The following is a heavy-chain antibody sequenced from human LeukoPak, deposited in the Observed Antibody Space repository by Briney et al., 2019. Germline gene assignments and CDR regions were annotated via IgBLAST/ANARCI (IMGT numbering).Heavy chain of an antibody. V-gene: IGHV4-30-4*01. CDR1: DGSISRSDHY. CDR3: ASALGGYYDSSGYYFKSWYFDL. D-gene: IGHD3-22*01. Sequence: PSQTLSLTCSVSDGSISRSDHYWSWIRQPPGKGLEWIGNIYYNGITYYNPSLKSRVTMSVDTSQNQFSLKLSSVTATDTAVYYCASALGGYYDSSGYYFKSWYFDLWGRGTLVAVSS. J-gene: IGHJ2*01. CDR2: IYYNGIT.